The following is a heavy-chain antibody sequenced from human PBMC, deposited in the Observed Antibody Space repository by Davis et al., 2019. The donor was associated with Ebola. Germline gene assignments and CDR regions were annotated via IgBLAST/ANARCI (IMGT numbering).Heavy chain of an antibody. D-gene: IGHD3-10*01. CDR1: GYTFTSYG. CDR3: ARNTLGYYGSGSYYIGGNWFDP. Sequence: AASVKVSCKASGYTFTSYGISWVRQAPGQGLEWMGWISAYNGNTNYAQKLQGRVTMTTDTSTSTAYMELRSLRSDDTAVYYCARNTLGYYGSGSYYIGGNWFDPWGQGTLVTVSS. J-gene: IGHJ5*02. CDR2: ISAYNGNT. V-gene: IGHV1-18*01.